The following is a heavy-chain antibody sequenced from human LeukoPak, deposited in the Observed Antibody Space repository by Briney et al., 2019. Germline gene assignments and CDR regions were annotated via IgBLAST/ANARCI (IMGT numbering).Heavy chain of an antibody. V-gene: IGHV4-34*01. D-gene: IGHD2-2*01. CDR1: GFTFSSYA. CDR3: ARVNYNCSSTSCRRYTQIDY. J-gene: IGHJ4*02. CDR2: INHSGST. Sequence: PGGSLRLSCAASGFTFSSYAMSWVRQAPGKGLEWIGEINHSGSTNYNPSLKSRVTISVDTSKNQFSLKLSSVTAADTAVYYCARVNYNCSSTSCRRYTQIDYWGQGTLVTVSS.